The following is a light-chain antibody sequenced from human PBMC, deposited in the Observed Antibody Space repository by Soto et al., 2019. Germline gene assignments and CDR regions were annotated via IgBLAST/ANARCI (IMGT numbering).Light chain of an antibody. CDR1: SSDVGGYNY. CDR2: EVS. V-gene: IGLV2-8*01. Sequence: QSGLTQPPSASGSPGQSVTISCTGTSSDVGGYNYVSWYQHHPGKAPKLMIYEVSKRPSGVPDRFSGSKSGNTASLTVSGLQAEDEADYYCSSYAGSNNLVFGGGTKLTVL. J-gene: IGLJ2*01. CDR3: SSYAGSNNLV.